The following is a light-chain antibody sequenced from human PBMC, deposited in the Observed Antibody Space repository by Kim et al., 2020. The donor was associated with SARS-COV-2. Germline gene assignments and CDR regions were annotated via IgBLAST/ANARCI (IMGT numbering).Light chain of an antibody. Sequence: SYELTQPPSVSVSPGQTASITCYGDKLGDKYACWYQQKPGQSPVLVIYKDSKRPSGIPERFSGSNSGNTATLTISGTQAMDEADYYCQAWDSSKGVFGGG. CDR3: QAWDSSKGV. CDR2: KDS. J-gene: IGLJ3*02. CDR1: KLGDKY. V-gene: IGLV3-1*01.